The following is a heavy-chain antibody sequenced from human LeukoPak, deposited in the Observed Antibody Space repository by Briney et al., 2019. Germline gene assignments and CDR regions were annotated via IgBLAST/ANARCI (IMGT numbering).Heavy chain of an antibody. D-gene: IGHD2-8*01. Sequence: SETLSLTCTVSGGSISSSGYYWGWIRQPPGKGLEWIGNMYYSGSTYYSPSLKSRVTISVDTSKNQFSLRLSSVTAADTAVYYCARHDDAIHFDYWGQGTLVTVSS. CDR3: ARHDDAIHFDY. CDR1: GGSISSSGYY. V-gene: IGHV4-39*01. J-gene: IGHJ4*02. CDR2: MYYSGST.